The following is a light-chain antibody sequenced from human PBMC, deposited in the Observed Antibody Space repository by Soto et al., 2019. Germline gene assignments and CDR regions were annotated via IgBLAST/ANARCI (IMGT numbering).Light chain of an antibody. Sequence: QSVLTQPPSVSAAPGQKVTISCSGSSSKIGSDYVSWYQQLPGTAPKLLIYENNKRPSGIPDRFSGSKSGTSATLGITGLQTGDEADYYCAAWDKSLSGGVFGGGTQLTVL. V-gene: IGLV1-51*02. CDR3: AAWDKSLSGGV. CDR1: SSKIGSDY. CDR2: ENN. J-gene: IGLJ2*01.